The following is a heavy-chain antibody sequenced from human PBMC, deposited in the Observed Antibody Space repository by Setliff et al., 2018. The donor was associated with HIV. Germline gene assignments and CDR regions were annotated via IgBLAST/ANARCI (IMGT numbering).Heavy chain of an antibody. CDR2: VYISGST. V-gene: IGHV4-61*02. Sequence: SETLSLTCTVSGGSISSGNYYWSWIRQPAGKGLEWIGRVYISGSTKYNPSLKSRVTISMDTSKNLFSLKLTSVTAADTAMFYCAGGLRSRSQGHFDYWGQGTLVTVSS. CDR3: AGGLRSRSQGHFDY. CDR1: GGSISSGNYY. J-gene: IGHJ4*02. D-gene: IGHD5-12*01.